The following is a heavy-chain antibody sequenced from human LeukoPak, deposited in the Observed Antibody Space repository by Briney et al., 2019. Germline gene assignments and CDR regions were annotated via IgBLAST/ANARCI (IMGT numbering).Heavy chain of an antibody. CDR3: ARDQTYSGSGIYTYFDY. Sequence: SETLSLTCTVSGGPISSGDYYWSWIRQPPGKGLEWIGYIYYSGSTYYNPSLKSRVTISVDTSKNQFSLKLSSVTAADTAVYYCARDQTYSGSGIYTYFDYWGQGILVTVSS. V-gene: IGHV4-30-4*01. CDR2: IYYSGST. J-gene: IGHJ4*02. CDR1: GGPISSGDYY. D-gene: IGHD3-10*01.